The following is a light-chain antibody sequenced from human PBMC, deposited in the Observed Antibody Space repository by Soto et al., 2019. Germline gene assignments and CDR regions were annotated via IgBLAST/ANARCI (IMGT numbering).Light chain of an antibody. CDR2: AAS. V-gene: IGKV3-20*01. CDR1: QSVSTNN. J-gene: IGKJ1*01. Sequence: EIVLTQSPATLSLSPGERATLSCRASQSVSTNNLAWYQQRPGRAPRLLIYAASRRATGIPDRFSGSGSGTDFTLTISRLEPEDLAVYYCQQYDYSVWTFGQGTKVDIK. CDR3: QQYDYSVWT.